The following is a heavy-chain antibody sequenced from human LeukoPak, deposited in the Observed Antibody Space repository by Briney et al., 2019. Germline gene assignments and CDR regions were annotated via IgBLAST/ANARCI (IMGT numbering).Heavy chain of an antibody. V-gene: IGHV1-69*05. Sequence: ASVKVSCKASGGTFSSYAISWVRQAPGQGLEWMGGIIPIFGTANYAQKFQGRVTMTRDMSTSTVYMELSSLRSEDTAVYYCAIGGVQYFDLWGRGTLVTVSS. CDR2: IIPIFGTA. CDR1: GGTFSSYA. CDR3: AIGGVQYFDL. D-gene: IGHD2-8*02. J-gene: IGHJ2*01.